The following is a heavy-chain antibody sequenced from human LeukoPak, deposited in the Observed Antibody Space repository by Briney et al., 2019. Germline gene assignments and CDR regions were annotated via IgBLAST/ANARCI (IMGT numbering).Heavy chain of an antibody. J-gene: IGHJ4*02. CDR3: VTDRGVEYFDY. CDR2: IRSDGSEN. Sequence: QPGGSLRLSCAASGFTFSSSGMHWVRQAPGKGLEWVTFIRSDGSENYYADSVKGRFTISRDNSKNTLYLQMNSLRAEDTAEYHCVTDRGVEYFDYWGQGTLVTVSS. V-gene: IGHV3-30*02. D-gene: IGHD3-10*01. CDR1: GFTFSSSG.